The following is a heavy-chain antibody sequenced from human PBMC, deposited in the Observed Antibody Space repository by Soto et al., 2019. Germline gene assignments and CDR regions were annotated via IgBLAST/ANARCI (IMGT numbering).Heavy chain of an antibody. CDR2: MNPNSGNT. J-gene: IGHJ6*02. D-gene: IGHD3-9*01. CDR1: GYTFTSYD. CDR3: ARGQDDILTGYPYYYYYGMDV. Sequence: QVQLVQSGAEVKKPGASVKVSCKASGYTFTSYDINWVRQATGQGLEWMGWMNPNSGNTGYAQKFQGRVTMTRNTSRRTAYMELRSLRSEDTAVYYCARGQDDILTGYPYYYYYGMDVWGQGTTVTVSS. V-gene: IGHV1-8*01.